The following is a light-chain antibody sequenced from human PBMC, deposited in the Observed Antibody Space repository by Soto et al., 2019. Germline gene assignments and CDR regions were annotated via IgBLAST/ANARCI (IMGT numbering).Light chain of an antibody. Sequence: QSVLTQQPSASGTPGQRVTISCSGSSSNIETNDIYWHQQLPGSAPKLLIYSNDQRPSGVPDRFSASKSGTSASLAISGLRSEDEAEYFCATWDDSLSGVVFGGGTKLTVL. J-gene: IGLJ2*01. V-gene: IGLV1-47*02. CDR1: SSNIETND. CDR2: SND. CDR3: ATWDDSLSGVV.